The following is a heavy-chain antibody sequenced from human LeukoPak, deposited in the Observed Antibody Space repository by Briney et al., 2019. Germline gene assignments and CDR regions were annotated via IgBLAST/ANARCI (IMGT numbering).Heavy chain of an antibody. CDR1: GGSISSSSYY. Sequence: SETLSLTCTVSGGSISSSSYYWGWIRQPPGKGLEWIGSIYYSGSTYYSPSLKSRVTISVDTSKNQFSLKLSSVTAADTAVYYCARATVTYYYFDYWGQGTLVTVSS. CDR3: ARATVTYYYFDY. CDR2: IYYSGST. D-gene: IGHD4-17*01. V-gene: IGHV4-39*07. J-gene: IGHJ4*02.